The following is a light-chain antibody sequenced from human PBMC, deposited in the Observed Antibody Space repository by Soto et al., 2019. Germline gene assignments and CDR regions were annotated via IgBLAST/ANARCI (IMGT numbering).Light chain of an antibody. J-gene: IGLJ1*01. Sequence: QSALTQPASVSGSPGQSITISCTGTSTDVGRYNYVSWYQQHPGKAPKLMIYDVSHRPSGVSSRFSGSKSGITASLTISGLQAEDEADYYCSSYTSDSTYVFGTGTKVTVL. CDR3: SSYTSDSTYV. V-gene: IGLV2-14*01. CDR2: DVS. CDR1: STDVGRYNY.